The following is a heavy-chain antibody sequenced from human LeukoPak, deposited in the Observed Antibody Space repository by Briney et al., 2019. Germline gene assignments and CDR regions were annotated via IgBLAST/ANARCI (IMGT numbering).Heavy chain of an antibody. D-gene: IGHD2/OR15-2a*01. CDR2: IIPIFGTA. CDR3: ARDPLFPEGWFDP. CDR1: GGTFSSYA. V-gene: IGHV1-69*05. Sequence: ASVKVSCKASGGTFSSYAISWVRQAPGLGLEWMGGIIPIFGTANYAQKFQGRVTITTDESTSTAYMELSSLRSEDTAVYYCARDPLFPEGWFDPWGQGTLVTVSS. J-gene: IGHJ5*02.